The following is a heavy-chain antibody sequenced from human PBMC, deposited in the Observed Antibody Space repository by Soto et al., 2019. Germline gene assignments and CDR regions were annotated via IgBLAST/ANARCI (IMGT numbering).Heavy chain of an antibody. Sequence: ASVKVSCKASGYTFTSYGISWVRQAPGQGLEWMGWISAYNGNTNYAQKLQGRVTMTTDTSTSTAYMELRSLRSDDTAVHYCARGVGAHFYYYYYGMDVWGQGTTVTVSS. CDR1: GYTFTSYG. J-gene: IGHJ6*02. CDR3: ARGVGAHFYYYYYGMDV. CDR2: ISAYNGNT. V-gene: IGHV1-18*01. D-gene: IGHD1-26*01.